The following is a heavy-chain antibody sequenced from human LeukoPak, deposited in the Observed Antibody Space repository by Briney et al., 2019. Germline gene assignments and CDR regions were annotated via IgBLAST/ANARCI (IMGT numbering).Heavy chain of an antibody. Sequence: GRSLRLSCAASGFTFSSYAMHWVRQAPGKGLEWVAVISYDGSNKYYADSVKGRFTISRDNSKNTLYLQMNSLRAEDTAVYYCARRWELWYFDHWGQGTLVTVSS. V-gene: IGHV3-30-3*01. D-gene: IGHD1-26*01. CDR1: GFTFSSYA. CDR2: ISYDGSNK. J-gene: IGHJ4*02. CDR3: ARRWELWYFDH.